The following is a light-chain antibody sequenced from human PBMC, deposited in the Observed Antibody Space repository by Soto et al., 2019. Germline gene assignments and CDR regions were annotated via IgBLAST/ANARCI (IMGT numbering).Light chain of an antibody. CDR2: DAS. V-gene: IGKV1-33*01. J-gene: IGKJ4*01. Sequence: IQLTQSHSTLSACVGARVTITGLASQSISNWLAWHQQKPGKAPKLLIYDASNLETGVPSRFSGSGSGTDFTFTISSLQPEDIATYYCQQYDNLPLTFGGGTKVDI. CDR3: QQYDNLPLT. CDR1: QSISNW.